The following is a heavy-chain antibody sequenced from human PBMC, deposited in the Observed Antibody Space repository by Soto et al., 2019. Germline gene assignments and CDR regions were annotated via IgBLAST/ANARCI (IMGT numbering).Heavy chain of an antibody. CDR1: GGSFSGYS. D-gene: IGHD2-2*01. CDR2: INHRGST. Sequence: SETLSLTCAVYGGSFSGYSWSWIRQPPGKGLEWIGEINHRGSTNYNPSLKSRVTVSVDTSKNQFSLKVTSVTAADTAVYYCAGHCTTTSCYWRFDPWGQGTLVTVSS. V-gene: IGHV4-34*01. J-gene: IGHJ5*02. CDR3: AGHCTTTSCYWRFDP.